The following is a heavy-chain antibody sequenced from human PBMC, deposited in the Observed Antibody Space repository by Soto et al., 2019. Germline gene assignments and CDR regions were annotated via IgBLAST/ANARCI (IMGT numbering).Heavy chain of an antibody. V-gene: IGHV3-21*01. CDR1: GFTFSSYS. CDR3: ARGYPPEDFDY. J-gene: IGHJ4*02. D-gene: IGHD1-1*01. Sequence: GGSLRLSCAASGFTFSSYSMSWVRQAPGKGLEWVSSISSSSSYIYYADSVKGRFTISRDNAKNSLYLQMNSLRAEDTAVYYCARGYPPEDFDYWGQGTLVTVSS. CDR2: ISSSSSYI.